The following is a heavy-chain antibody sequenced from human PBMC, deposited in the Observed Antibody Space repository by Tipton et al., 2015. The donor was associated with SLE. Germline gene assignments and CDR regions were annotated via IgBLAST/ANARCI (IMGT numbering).Heavy chain of an antibody. CDR3: GRHGYSGYGVDY. D-gene: IGHD5-12*01. CDR1: RGSISSSPYF. V-gene: IGHV4-39*07. Sequence: LRLSCTVSRGSISSSPYFWGWIRQPPGKGLEWIGSVFYSGSTYYNPSLKSRVTISVDTSKNQFSLKLNSLTAADTAAYFCGRHGYSGYGVDYWGQGTQVTVSS. J-gene: IGHJ4*02. CDR2: VFYSGST.